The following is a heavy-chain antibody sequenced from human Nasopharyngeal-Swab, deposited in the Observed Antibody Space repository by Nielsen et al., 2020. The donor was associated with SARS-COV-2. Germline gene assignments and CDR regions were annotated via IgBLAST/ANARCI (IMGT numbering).Heavy chain of an antibody. V-gene: IGHV4-30-4*08. D-gene: IGHD5-18*01. Sequence: SWVRQAPGKGLEWIGYIYYSGSTYYNPSLKSRVTISVDTSKNQFSLKLSSVTAADTAVYYCARVDTAMIEAYFDYWGQGTLVTVSS. CDR2: IYYSGST. CDR3: ARVDTAMIEAYFDY. J-gene: IGHJ4*02.